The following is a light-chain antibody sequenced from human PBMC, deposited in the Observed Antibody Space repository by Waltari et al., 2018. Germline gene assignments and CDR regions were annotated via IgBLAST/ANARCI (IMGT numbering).Light chain of an antibody. CDR2: KAR. Sequence: SYELTQSPSVSLSPGQTARTTSIGDALPKKYFYWYPKKPGQAPVLIIFKARGRPSGIPERFSGSTSGTTVTLTITGVQAEDEADYYCLSPETRGSWVFGGGTKLTVL. J-gene: IGLJ2*01. CDR3: LSPETRGSWV. CDR1: ALPKKY. V-gene: IGLV3-25*03.